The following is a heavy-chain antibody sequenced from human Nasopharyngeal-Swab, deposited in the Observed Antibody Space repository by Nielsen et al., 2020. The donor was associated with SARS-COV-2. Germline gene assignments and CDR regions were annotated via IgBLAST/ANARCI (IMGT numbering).Heavy chain of an antibody. D-gene: IGHD1-26*01. Sequence: GESLKISCAASGFTFSDHYMDWVRQAPGKGLEWVGRTRNKANSYTTEYAASVKGRFTVSRDDSKNSLYLQMNSLKTEDTAVYYCARVGNSGSYFDYWGQGTLVTVSS. V-gene: IGHV3-72*01. CDR2: TRNKANSYTT. J-gene: IGHJ4*02. CDR3: ARVGNSGSYFDY. CDR1: GFTFSDHY.